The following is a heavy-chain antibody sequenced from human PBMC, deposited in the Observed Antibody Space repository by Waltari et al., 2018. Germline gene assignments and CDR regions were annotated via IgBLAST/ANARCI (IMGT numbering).Heavy chain of an antibody. V-gene: IGHV1-2*06. CDR2: INPNSGGT. Sequence: QVQLVQSGAEVKKPGASVTVSCTASGYTFTGYYMNWVRQAPGQGLEWMGRINPNSGGTNYAQKFRGRVTMTRDTSISTAYMELSRLRSDDTAVYYCAREGRLWPGDWFDPWGQGTLVTVSS. D-gene: IGHD3-10*01. CDR1: GYTFTGYY. CDR3: AREGRLWPGDWFDP. J-gene: IGHJ5*02.